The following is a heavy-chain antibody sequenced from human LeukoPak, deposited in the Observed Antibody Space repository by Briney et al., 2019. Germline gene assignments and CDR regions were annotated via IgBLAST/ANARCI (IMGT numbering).Heavy chain of an antibody. CDR1: GYTFTSYA. Sequence: ASAKVSCKASGYTFTSYAMHWVRQAPGQRLEWMGWINAGNGNTKYSQKFQGRVTMTRNTSISTAYMELSSLRSEDTAVYYCARGLTMVRGIVLGYWGQGTLVTVSS. CDR3: ARGLTMVRGIVLGY. J-gene: IGHJ4*02. V-gene: IGHV1-3*01. D-gene: IGHD3-10*01. CDR2: INAGNGNT.